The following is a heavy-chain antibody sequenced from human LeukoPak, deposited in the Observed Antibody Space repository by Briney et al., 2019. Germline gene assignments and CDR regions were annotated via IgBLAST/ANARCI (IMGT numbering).Heavy chain of an antibody. CDR3: ARARGTVVIDS. D-gene: IGHD3-22*01. V-gene: IGHV4-61*02. Sequence: SETLSLTCTVSGGSISSGSCYWSWIRQPAGKGLEWIGRIYTSGSTNYNPSLKSRVTISVDTSKNQFSLRMRSVTAADTAIYYCARARGTVVIDSWGQGTLVTVSS. J-gene: IGHJ4*02. CDR2: IYTSGST. CDR1: GGSISSGSCY.